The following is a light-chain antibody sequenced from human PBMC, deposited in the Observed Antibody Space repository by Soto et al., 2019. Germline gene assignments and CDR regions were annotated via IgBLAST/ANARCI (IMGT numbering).Light chain of an antibody. CDR1: SSNIGAGYD. J-gene: IGLJ2*01. CDR3: QSYDSSLSVV. CDR2: GNS. Sequence: QHVLTQPPSVSGAPGQRVTISCTGSSSNIGAGYDVHWYQQLPGTAPKLLIYGNSNRPSGVPDRFSGSKSGTSASLAITGLQAEDEADYYCQSYDSSLSVVFGGGTQLTVL. V-gene: IGLV1-40*01.